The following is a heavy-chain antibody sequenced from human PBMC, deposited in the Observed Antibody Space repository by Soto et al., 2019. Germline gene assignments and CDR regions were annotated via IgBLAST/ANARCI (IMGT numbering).Heavy chain of an antibody. V-gene: IGHV1-2*04. CDR2: INPNSGGT. CDR1: GYTFTGYY. Sequence: GASVKVSCKASGYTFTGYYMHWVRQAPGQGLEWMGWINPNSGGTNYAQKFQGWVTMTRDTSISTAYMELSRLRSDDTAVYYCAREIVVTAIWGANWFDPWGQGTPVTVSS. D-gene: IGHD2-21*02. J-gene: IGHJ5*02. CDR3: AREIVVTAIWGANWFDP.